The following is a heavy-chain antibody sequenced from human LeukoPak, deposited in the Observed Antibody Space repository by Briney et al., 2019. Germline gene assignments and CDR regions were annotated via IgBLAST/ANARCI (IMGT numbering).Heavy chain of an antibody. CDR2: INHSRST. J-gene: IGHJ4*02. CDR1: GGSFSGYY. D-gene: IGHD4-17*01. Sequence: SETLSLTCAVYGGSFSGYYWSWIRQPPGKGLEWIGEINHSRSTNYNPSLKSRVTISVDTSKNQFSLKLSSVTAADTAVYYCARGPYGDYGLYNDYWGQGTLVTVSP. V-gene: IGHV4-34*01. CDR3: ARGPYGDYGLYNDY.